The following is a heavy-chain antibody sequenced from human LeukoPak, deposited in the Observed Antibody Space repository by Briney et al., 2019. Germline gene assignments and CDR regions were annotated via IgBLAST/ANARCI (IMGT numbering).Heavy chain of an antibody. CDR3: ARERQAQAITQFRAATGRENNWFDP. CDR1: GFTFSSHG. CDR2: IWFDGSNK. V-gene: IGHV3-33*01. D-gene: IGHD6-13*01. J-gene: IGHJ5*02. Sequence: PGGSLRLSCAASGFTFSSHGMHWVRQAPGKGLEWVAIIWFDGSNKYYAHSVKGRFTISRDNSKNTLYLQMNSLRAEDTAVYYCARERQAQAITQFRAATGRENNWFDPWGQGTLVTVSS.